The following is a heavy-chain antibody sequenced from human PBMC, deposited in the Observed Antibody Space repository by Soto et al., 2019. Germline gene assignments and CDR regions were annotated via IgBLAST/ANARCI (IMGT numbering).Heavy chain of an antibody. Sequence: GASVKVSCKASGGTFSSYAISWVRQAPGQGLEWMGGIIPIFGTANYAQKFQGRVTITADESTSTAYMELSSLRSEDTAVYYCASALGSGQQLVYSFDYWGQGTLVTVSS. CDR3: ASALGSGQQLVYSFDY. CDR1: GGTFSSYA. J-gene: IGHJ4*02. CDR2: IIPIFGTA. D-gene: IGHD6-13*01. V-gene: IGHV1-69*13.